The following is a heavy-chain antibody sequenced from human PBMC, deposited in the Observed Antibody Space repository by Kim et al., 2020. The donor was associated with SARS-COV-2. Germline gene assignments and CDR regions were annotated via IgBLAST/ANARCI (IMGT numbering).Heavy chain of an antibody. Sequence: YPDPVTGRFTISRDNDKNSLYLQMTSRRAEDTAVYYCASLDFWSGYYADVWGKGTTVTVSS. CDR3: ASLDFWSGYYADV. J-gene: IGHJ6*04. D-gene: IGHD3-3*01. V-gene: IGHV3-11*01.